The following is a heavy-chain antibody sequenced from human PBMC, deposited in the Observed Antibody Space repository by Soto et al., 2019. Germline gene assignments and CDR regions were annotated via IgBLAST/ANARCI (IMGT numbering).Heavy chain of an antibody. V-gene: IGHV4-34*01. Sequence: LETLSLTRAFYGWSFSGYYWILIRQPPGKGLEWIGEINHSGSTNYNPSLKSRVTISVDTSKNQFSLKLSSVTAADTAVYYCARGRNRRDSSGWYGMDVWGQGTTVTVSS. CDR3: ARGRNRRDSSGWYGMDV. J-gene: IGHJ6*02. D-gene: IGHD6-19*01. CDR1: GWSFSGYY. CDR2: INHSGST.